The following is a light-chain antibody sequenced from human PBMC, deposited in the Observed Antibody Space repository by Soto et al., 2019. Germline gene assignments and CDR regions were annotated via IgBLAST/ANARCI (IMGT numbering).Light chain of an antibody. J-gene: IGKJ2*01. CDR1: QSIGTY. V-gene: IGKV1-39*01. CDR3: QESHST. CDR2: AAS. Sequence: DAQMTQSPSSLSASVGDSVTITCRASQSIGTYLDWYQHKPGKAPKLLIYAASSLQSGVPSRFSGSGSGTDFTLTISSLLPEDFATYYCQESHSTFGQGTKLEIK.